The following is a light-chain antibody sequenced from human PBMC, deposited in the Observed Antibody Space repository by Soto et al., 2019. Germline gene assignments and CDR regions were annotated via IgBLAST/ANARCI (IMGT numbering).Light chain of an antibody. CDR1: QSISMY. CDR3: QQINIIPLT. Sequence: DIQMTQSPSSLSASVGDRVTITCRASQSISMYLNWYQQKLGKAPNLLIYAASSLQSGVPSRFSANGSGTDFTLTISSLQPEDFATYYCQQINIIPLTFGGGTKVES. V-gene: IGKV1-39*01. J-gene: IGKJ4*01. CDR2: AAS.